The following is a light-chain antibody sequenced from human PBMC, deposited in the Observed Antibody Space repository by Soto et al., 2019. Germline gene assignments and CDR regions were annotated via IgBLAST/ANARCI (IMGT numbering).Light chain of an antibody. V-gene: IGKV3-20*01. CDR2: GTS. CDR1: QSVGSSY. CDR3: QQYTTSSWT. Sequence: EVGLTQSEGTLSSSAGERATLSWRASQSVGSSYLAWYQQKPGQAPRVVIYGTSSRATGIPDRFSGSGSGTDFTLTISRLETEDFAVYYCQQYTTSSWTFGQGTKVDIK. J-gene: IGKJ1*01.